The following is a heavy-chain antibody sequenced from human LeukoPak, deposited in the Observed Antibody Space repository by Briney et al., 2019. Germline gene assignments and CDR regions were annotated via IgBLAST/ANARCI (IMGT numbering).Heavy chain of an antibody. D-gene: IGHD3-22*01. CDR3: AKGTMDGGQYYYDSS. V-gene: IGHV3-23*01. CDR1: GFTFSTYA. CDR2: ISSSGGGT. J-gene: IGHJ4*02. Sequence: GGSLRLSCAASGFTFSTYAMSWVRQAPGKGLEWVSAISSSGGGTYYADSVKGRFTISRDNSNNTLYLQMNSLRAEDTAVYYCAKGTMDGGQYYYDSSGGRGTLVTVSS.